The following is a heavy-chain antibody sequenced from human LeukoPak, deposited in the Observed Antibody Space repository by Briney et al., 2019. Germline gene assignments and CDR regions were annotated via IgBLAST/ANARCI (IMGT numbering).Heavy chain of an antibody. CDR1: GFTFSDYN. J-gene: IGHJ4*02. CDR2: ISRSGSTK. Sequence: GGSLRLSCAASGFTFSDYNMRWIRQAPGKGLEWVSSISRSGSTKYYADSVKGRFTISRDNAKNTLYLQMNSLRDEDTAVYYCARDWYHAIDYWGQGTLVTVSS. V-gene: IGHV3-11*04. CDR3: ARDWYHAIDY. D-gene: IGHD2-2*01.